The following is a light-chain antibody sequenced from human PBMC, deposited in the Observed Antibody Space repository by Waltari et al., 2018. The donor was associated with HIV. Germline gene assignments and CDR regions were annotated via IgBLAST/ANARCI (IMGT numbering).Light chain of an antibody. CDR1: TNDVGTFNL. V-gene: IGLV2-23*01. CDR3: CSSAGGRAV. Sequence: QSALTQPASVSGSPGQSITISCIAATNDVGTFNLVSWYQHHPGSPPKLIIFEAAKRPSGGSNRFSASKSGKAASLTSSGRQAEDEADYYGCSSAGGRAVFGPGTKVTVL. CDR2: EAA. J-gene: IGLJ1*01.